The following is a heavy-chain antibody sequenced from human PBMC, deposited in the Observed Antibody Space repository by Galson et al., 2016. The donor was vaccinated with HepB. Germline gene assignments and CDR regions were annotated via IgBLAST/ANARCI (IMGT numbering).Heavy chain of an antibody. CDR3: AHFFHGMDV. CDR1: GFSLSTAGVG. Sequence: PALVKPTQTLSLTCTFSGFSLSTAGVGVGWVRQPPGKAPEWLTLIFWDNTKRYNPSPENRLTIPKDTSRNQVVLTMTDVDPLDTATYFCAHFFHGMDVWGQGTTVTVSS. V-gene: IGHV2-5*02. J-gene: IGHJ6*02. CDR2: IFWDNTK. D-gene: IGHD2/OR15-2a*01.